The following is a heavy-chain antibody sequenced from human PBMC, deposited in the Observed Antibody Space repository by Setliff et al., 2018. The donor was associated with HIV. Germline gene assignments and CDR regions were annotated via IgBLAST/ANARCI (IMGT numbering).Heavy chain of an antibody. J-gene: IGHJ3*02. D-gene: IGHD3-16*01. Sequence: GSLRLSCAASGFTFSTYWMNWVRQAPGKGLEWVANIKQGGSEKYYVDSVKGRFTISRDNAKNSLYLQMNSLRVEDSAVYYCARSLWGFVRNAAFEIWGQGTMVTVSS. CDR1: GFTFSTYW. CDR3: ARSLWGFVRNAAFEI. CDR2: IKQGGSEK. V-gene: IGHV3-7*01.